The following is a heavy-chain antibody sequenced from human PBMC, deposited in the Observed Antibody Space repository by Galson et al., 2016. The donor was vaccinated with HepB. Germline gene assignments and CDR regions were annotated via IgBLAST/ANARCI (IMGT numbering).Heavy chain of an antibody. CDR1: GGSMNNNNW. CDR3: ARGGGSPSGDHEFDY. J-gene: IGHJ4*02. V-gene: IGHV4-4*01. D-gene: IGHD4-17*01. CDR2: IFHSGRV. Sequence: ETLSLTCAVSGGSMNNNNWWSWVRQAPGQGLEWIGQIFHSGRVNYTPSLASRVTISVDTSMNRFSLDLVSVSAADTAVYFCARGGGSPSGDHEFDYWGQGTLVTVSS.